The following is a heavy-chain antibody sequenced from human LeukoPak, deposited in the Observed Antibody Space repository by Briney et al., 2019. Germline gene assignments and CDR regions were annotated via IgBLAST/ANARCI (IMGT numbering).Heavy chain of an antibody. V-gene: IGHV4-59*01. CDR3: ARVSKYYDFWSGYYRGYFDY. D-gene: IGHD3-3*01. Sequence: SETLSLTCTVSGGSISSYYWSWIRQPPGKGLEWIGYIYYSGSTNYNPSLKSRVTISVDTSKNQFSLKLSSVTAADTAVYYCARVSKYYDFWSGYYRGYFDYWGQGTLVTVSS. CDR2: IYYSGST. CDR1: GGSISSYY. J-gene: IGHJ4*02.